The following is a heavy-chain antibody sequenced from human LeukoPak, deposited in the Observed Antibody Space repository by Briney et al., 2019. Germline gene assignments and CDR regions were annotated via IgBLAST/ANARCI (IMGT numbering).Heavy chain of an antibody. D-gene: IGHD1-14*01. V-gene: IGHV4-34*01. Sequence: SETLSLTCAVYGGSFSGSYWSWIRQPPGKGLERIGEINHRGRRNYNPSLKSRVTISGDTSKNQFSLKLSSVTAADTAVYYCARAEAVSFSSVRLWFDPWGQGTLVSVSS. J-gene: IGHJ5*02. CDR3: ARAEAVSFSSVRLWFDP. CDR1: GGSFSGSY. CDR2: INHRGRR.